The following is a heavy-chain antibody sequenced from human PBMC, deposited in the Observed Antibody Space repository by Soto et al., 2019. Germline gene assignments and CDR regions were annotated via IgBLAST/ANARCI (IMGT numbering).Heavy chain of an antibody. CDR3: AKDARVVAAYIDY. J-gene: IGHJ4*02. V-gene: IGHV3-30*18. Sequence: QVQLVASGGGVVQPGRSLRLSCAASGFTFSSYGMHWVRQAPGKGLERVAVISYDGSNKYYADSVKGRFTISRDNSKNTLYLQMNSLRAEDTAVYYCAKDARVVAAYIDYWGQGTLVTVSS. CDR2: ISYDGSNK. D-gene: IGHD2-15*01. CDR1: GFTFSSYG.